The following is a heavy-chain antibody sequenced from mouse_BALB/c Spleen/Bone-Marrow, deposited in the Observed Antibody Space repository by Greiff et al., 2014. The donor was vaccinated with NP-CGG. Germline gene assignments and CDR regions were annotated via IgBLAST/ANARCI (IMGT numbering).Heavy chain of an antibody. CDR2: FYPGSGRI. Sequence: VQLQQSGAELVKPGASVKLSCKASGYTFTEYIIHWVRQRSGQGLEWVGWFYPGSGRIKSNEKFRDKATLTADTSSSTVYMDLMRMTTEDSAVYFWARHDKGRVGYWYFDDWGAGTTVTVSS. CDR1: GYTFTEYI. CDR3: ARHDKGRVGYWYFDD. J-gene: IGHJ1*01. V-gene: IGHV1-62-2*01. D-gene: IGHD1-3*01.